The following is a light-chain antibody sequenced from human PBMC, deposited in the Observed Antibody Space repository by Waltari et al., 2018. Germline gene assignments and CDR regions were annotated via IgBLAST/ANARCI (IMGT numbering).Light chain of an antibody. CDR3: SSYTSTNTYV. CDR1: SSDVVPQNY. CDR2: DVN. J-gene: IGLJ1*01. V-gene: IGLV2-14*03. Sequence: QSALTQPAAVSESPGQSITISCTGTSSDVVPQNYVSWYQQHPGEAPKLMIYDVNKRPSGTSNRFSGSKSGNTASLSISGLQAEDEADYYCSSYTSTNTYVFGSGTKVTVL.